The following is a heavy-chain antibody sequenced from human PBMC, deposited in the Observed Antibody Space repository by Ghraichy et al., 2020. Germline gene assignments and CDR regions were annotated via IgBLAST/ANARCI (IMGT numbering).Heavy chain of an antibody. CDR3: ASSEYYYDSSGYSKLDAFDI. CDR1: GGSISSSSYY. V-gene: IGHV4-39*01. Sequence: SETLSLTCTVSGGSISSSSYYWGWIRQPPGKGLEWIGSIYYSGSTYYNPSLKSRVTISVDTSKNQFSLKLSSVTAADTAVYYCASSEYYYDSSGYSKLDAFDIWGQGTMVTVSS. D-gene: IGHD3-22*01. J-gene: IGHJ3*02. CDR2: IYYSGST.